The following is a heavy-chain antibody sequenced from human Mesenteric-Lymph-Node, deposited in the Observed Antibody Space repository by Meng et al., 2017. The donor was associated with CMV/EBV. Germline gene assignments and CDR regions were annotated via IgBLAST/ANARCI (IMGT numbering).Heavy chain of an antibody. V-gene: IGHV4-31*02. CDR1: FS. CDR2: LYHIGIP. Sequence: FSWCWCRQPPGPGSGRVGYLYHIGIPASHPPLKRRVTISMDPSKRQFSRKLRSVTAADTAVYFCARATGHCSDGVCHRGSYLTGFDSWGQGALVTVSS. CDR3: ARATGHCSDGVCHRGSYLTGFDS. D-gene: IGHD2-8*01. J-gene: IGHJ4*02.